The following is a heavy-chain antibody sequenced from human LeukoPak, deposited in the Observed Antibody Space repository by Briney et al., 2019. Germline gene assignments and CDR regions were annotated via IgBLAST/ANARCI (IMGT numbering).Heavy chain of an antibody. V-gene: IGHV3-7*03. J-gene: IGHJ4*02. CDR1: GFTFSDYY. CDR2: IRQDGDTK. D-gene: IGHD6-13*01. CDR3: ARSLPYGTTWYGRSDF. Sequence: GGSLRLSCAASGFTFSDYYMSWIRQAPGKGLEWVANIRQDGDTKYYVDSVKGRFTISRDNAMNSLYLQMNSLRAEDTAIYYCARSLPYGTTWYGRSDFWGQGTLVTVSS.